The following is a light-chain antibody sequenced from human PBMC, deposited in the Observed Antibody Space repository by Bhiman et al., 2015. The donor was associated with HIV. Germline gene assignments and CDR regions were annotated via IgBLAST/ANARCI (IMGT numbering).Light chain of an antibody. V-gene: IGLV1-40*01. CDR3: SSYTSSSTRV. CDR1: SSNIGADYR. J-gene: IGLJ3*02. Sequence: QSVLTQPPSVSGAPGQRVTISCTGSSSNIGADYRVHWYQQLPGTAPKLLIFGNNERPSGVPDRFSGSKSGNSASLAITGLQAEDEADYYCSSYTSSSTRVFGGGTKLTVL. CDR2: GNN.